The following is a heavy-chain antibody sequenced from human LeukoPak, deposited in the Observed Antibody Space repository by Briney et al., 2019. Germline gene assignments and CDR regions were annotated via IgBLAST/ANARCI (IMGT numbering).Heavy chain of an antibody. CDR2: INHSGST. CDR1: GGSFSGYY. D-gene: IGHD2-2*01. Sequence: SETLSLTCAVYGGSFSGYYWSWIRQPPGKGLEWIGEINHSGSTNYNPSLKSRVTISVDTSKNQFSLKLSSVTAADTAVYYCARGWGYCSSTSRYRREYYFDYWGQGTLVTVSS. CDR3: ARGWGYCSSTSRYRREYYFDY. J-gene: IGHJ4*02. V-gene: IGHV4-34*01.